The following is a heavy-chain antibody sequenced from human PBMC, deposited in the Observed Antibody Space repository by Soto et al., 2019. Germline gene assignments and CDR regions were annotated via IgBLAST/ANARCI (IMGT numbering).Heavy chain of an antibody. V-gene: IGHV1-18*01. CDR3: ARVVPGAEAWFGP. CDR2: ISLYSDGT. CDR1: GYTFSNYG. J-gene: IGHJ5*02. D-gene: IGHD2-2*01. Sequence: ASVKVSCKTSGYTFSNYGITWVRQAPGQPLEWLGWISLYSDGTNYGQKFQGRVSMTTDTSTTTAYMELRSLRSDDTAVYYCARVVPGAEAWFGPWGQGTLVTVSS.